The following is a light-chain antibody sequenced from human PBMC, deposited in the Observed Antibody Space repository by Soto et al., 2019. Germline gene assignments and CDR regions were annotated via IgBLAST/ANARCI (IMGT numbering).Light chain of an antibody. J-gene: IGKJ1*01. Sequence: DIVLTQSPGTLSLSPGDGATLSWKASQTVGKNYLAWYQQRPGQAPRLLIHGASSRATGIPDRFSGSGSGTEFTLTIGRLEPEDFEVYYCQQYDSLPRTFGQGTKVDIK. V-gene: IGKV3-20*01. CDR3: QQYDSLPRT. CDR1: QTVGKNY. CDR2: GAS.